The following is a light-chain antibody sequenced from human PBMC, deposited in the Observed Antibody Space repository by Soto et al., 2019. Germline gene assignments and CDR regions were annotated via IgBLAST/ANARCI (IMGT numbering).Light chain of an antibody. J-gene: IGKJ3*01. V-gene: IGKV3-11*01. CDR3: QQRSSWPAT. CDR2: DAS. Sequence: IVMTQSPATLSVSPGERATLSCRASQSVSSDLAWYHQKPGQAPRLLIFDASYRASGIPGRFSGSGSGTDFNLTISSLETEDFAVYYCQQRSSWPATFGPGTKVDIK. CDR1: QSVSSD.